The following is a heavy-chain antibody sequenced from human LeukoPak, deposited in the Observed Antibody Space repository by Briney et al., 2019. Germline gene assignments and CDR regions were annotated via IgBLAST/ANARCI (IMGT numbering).Heavy chain of an antibody. J-gene: IGHJ4*02. CDR1: GYTFTGYY. V-gene: IGHV1-2*02. CDR3: ARVGVFSSSSAADFDY. D-gene: IGHD6-13*01. CDR2: INPNSGGT. Sequence: ASVKVPCKASGYTFTGYYMHWVRQAPGQGLEWMGWINPNSGGTNYAQKFQGRVTMTRDTSISTAYMELSRLRSDDTAVYYCARVGVFSSSSAADFDYWGQGTLVTVSS.